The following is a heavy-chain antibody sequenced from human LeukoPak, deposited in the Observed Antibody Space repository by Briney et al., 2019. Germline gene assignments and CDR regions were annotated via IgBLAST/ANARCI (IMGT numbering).Heavy chain of an antibody. V-gene: IGHV4-38-2*02. Sequence: SETLSLTCTVSGYSISSGYYWGWIRQPPGKGLEWIGSIYHSGSTYYNPSLKSRVTISVDTSKNQFSLKLSSVTAADTAVYYCARDRSYDFWSGYYIWGQGTLVTVSS. CDR3: ARDRSYDFWSGYYI. CDR2: IYHSGST. CDR1: GYSISSGYY. J-gene: IGHJ4*02. D-gene: IGHD3-3*01.